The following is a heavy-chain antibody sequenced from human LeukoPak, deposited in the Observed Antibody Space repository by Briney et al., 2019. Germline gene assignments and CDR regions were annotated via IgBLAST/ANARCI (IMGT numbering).Heavy chain of an antibody. CDR1: GFTFSSYG. CDR3: ARDSPYRVAADYYFDY. CDR2: ISGSGGST. Sequence: PGGSLRLSCAASGFTFSSYGMSWVRQAPGKGLEWVSAISGSGGSTYYADSVKGRFTISRDNSKNTLYLQMNSLRAEDTAVYYCARDSPYRVAADYYFDYWGQGTLVTVSS. J-gene: IGHJ4*02. D-gene: IGHD2-15*01. V-gene: IGHV3-23*01.